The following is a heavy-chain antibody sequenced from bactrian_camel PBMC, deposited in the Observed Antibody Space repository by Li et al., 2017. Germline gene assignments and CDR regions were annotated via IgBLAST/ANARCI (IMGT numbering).Heavy chain of an antibody. D-gene: IGHD7*01. CDR3: AADLVTGGNWRSIDHWSC. CDR1: GYTIGVSSWC. J-gene: IGHJ6*01. V-gene: IGHV3S55*01. Sequence: HVQLVESGGGSVRAGGSLRLSCLISGYTIGVSSWCEAWFRQVPGKEREAVAALDVDGDTAYADFVKGRFTISQDNAKPMLYQQMNALKPEDTAMYYCAADLVTGGNWRSIDHWSCWGQGTQVTVS. CDR2: LDVDGDT.